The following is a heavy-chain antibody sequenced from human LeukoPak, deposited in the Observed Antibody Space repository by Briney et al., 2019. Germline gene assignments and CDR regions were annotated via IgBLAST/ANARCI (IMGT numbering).Heavy chain of an antibody. D-gene: IGHD1-26*01. V-gene: IGHV6-1*01. Sequence: SQTLSLTCASSGDSVSSNSAAWKWIRQSPSRGLQWLGRTYYRSKWYNDYAVSVKSRITINPDTSKNQFSLQLNSVTPEDTAVYFCARELIQRGGSYPDYWGQGTLVTVSS. CDR3: ARELIQRGGSYPDY. CDR2: TYYRSKWYN. J-gene: IGHJ4*02. CDR1: GDSVSSNSAA.